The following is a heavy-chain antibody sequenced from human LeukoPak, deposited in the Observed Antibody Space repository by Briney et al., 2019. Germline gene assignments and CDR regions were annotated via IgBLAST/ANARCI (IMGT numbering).Heavy chain of an antibody. V-gene: IGHV4-4*02. CDR1: GGSISNTNC. D-gene: IGHD2-8*01. Sequence: SGTLSPTCGVSGGSISNTNCGSWVRQPPGRGLEWIGEISLTGLTHYNPSLESRVTVSLDKPKNQLSLNLTSVTAADTAVYFCSRENGAFSPFGYWGQGTLVTVLS. CDR3: SRENGAFSPFGY. CDR2: ISLTGLT. J-gene: IGHJ4*02.